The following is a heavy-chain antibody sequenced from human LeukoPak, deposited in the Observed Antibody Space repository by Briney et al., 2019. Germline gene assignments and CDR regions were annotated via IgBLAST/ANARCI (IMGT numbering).Heavy chain of an antibody. CDR3: ARGESSSSYMDYYYYMDV. J-gene: IGHJ6*03. V-gene: IGHV1-2*02. D-gene: IGHD6-6*01. CDR1: GYTFTGYY. Sequence: EASVKVSCKASGYTFTGYYMHWVRQAPGQGLEWMGWINPNSGGTNYAQKFQGRVTMTRDTSISTAYMELSRLRSDDTAVYYCARGESSSSYMDYYYYMDVWGKGTTVTVSS. CDR2: INPNSGGT.